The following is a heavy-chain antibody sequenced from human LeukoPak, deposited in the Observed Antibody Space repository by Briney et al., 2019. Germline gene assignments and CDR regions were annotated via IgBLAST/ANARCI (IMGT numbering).Heavy chain of an antibody. CDR3: ARPRDSSGYYDAFDI. Sequence: PSETLSLTCAVYGGSFSGYYWSWIRQPPGKGLEWIGEINHSGSTNYNPSLKSRVTISVDTSKNQFSLKLSSVTAADTAVYYCARPRDSSGYYDAFDIWGQGTMVTVSS. V-gene: IGHV4-34*01. J-gene: IGHJ3*02. CDR2: INHSGST. CDR1: GGSFSGYY. D-gene: IGHD3-22*01.